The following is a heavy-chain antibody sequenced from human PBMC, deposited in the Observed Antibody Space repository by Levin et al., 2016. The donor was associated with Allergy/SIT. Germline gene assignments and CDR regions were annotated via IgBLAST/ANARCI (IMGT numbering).Heavy chain of an antibody. CDR3: ARASCSSAGCYWDYQYYYYMDV. V-gene: IGHV3-21*06. CDR2: ISGSGTYI. Sequence: WIRQPPGKGLEWVASISGSGTYIHYADSVKGRFTVSRDNAKDSLYLQMNSLRADDTGLYYCARASCSSAGCYWDYQYYYYMDVWGEGTTVTVSS. D-gene: IGHD2-2*01. J-gene: IGHJ6*03.